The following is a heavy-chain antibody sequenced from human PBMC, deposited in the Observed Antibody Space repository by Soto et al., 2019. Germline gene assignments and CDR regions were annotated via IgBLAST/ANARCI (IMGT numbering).Heavy chain of an antibody. V-gene: IGHV1-24*01. CDR3: ATAGFVYGGNPGRMDV. CDR1: GYTLTELS. J-gene: IGHJ6*02. Sequence: GSSVKVSCKVSGYTLTELSMHWVRQAPGKGLEWMGGFDPEDGETIYAQKFQGRVTMTEDTSTDTAYMELSSLRSEDTAVYYCATAGFVYGGNPGRMDVWGQGTTVTVSS. CDR2: FDPEDGET. D-gene: IGHD4-17*01.